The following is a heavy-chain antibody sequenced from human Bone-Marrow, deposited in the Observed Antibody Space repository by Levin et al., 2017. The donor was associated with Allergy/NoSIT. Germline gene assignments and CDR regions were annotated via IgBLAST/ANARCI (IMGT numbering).Heavy chain of an antibody. D-gene: IGHD3-22*01. V-gene: IGHV4-59*08. CDR2: IYFSGST. Sequence: SQTLSLTCTVSGGSISSSYWSWIRQSPGKGLEWIGYIYFSGSTKYNPSLKSRVTISIDTSKNQFSLKLNSVTAADTAVYYCARHFRSESSGHYRSFDYWGQGTLVTVSS. J-gene: IGHJ4*02. CDR3: ARHFRSESSGHYRSFDY. CDR1: GGSISSSY.